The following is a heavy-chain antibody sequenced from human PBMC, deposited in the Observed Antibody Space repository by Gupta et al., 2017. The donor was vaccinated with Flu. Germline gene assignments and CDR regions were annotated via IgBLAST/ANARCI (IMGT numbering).Heavy chain of an antibody. J-gene: IGHJ1*01. V-gene: IGHV3-30*03. CDR2: ISKDGSDK. CDR1: GFTFTNYG. D-gene: IGHD2-21*02. CDR3: SRGVMVTATYFQY. Sequence: QVHLVESGGGVVQPGRSLRLSCAAFGFTFTNYGMHWVRQAPGKGLEWVAVISKDGSDKYYADSVKGRFTISRDNSKNTLYLQMNSLRAEDTAVYYCSRGVMVTATYFQYWGQGTLVTVSS.